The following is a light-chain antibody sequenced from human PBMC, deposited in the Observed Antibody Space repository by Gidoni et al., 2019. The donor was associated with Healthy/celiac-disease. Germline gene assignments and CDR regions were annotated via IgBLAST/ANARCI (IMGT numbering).Light chain of an antibody. Sequence: MQMTQSPSSLSASVGDRVTITCRASQSISSYLNGYQQKPGKAPKLLIYAASSLQSGGPSRFCGSGAATEFTLTISSLQADDFATYYCRQSYSTPGTFXQXTKLEIK. J-gene: IGKJ2*02. CDR2: AAS. CDR1: QSISSY. CDR3: RQSYSTPGT. V-gene: IGKV1-39*01.